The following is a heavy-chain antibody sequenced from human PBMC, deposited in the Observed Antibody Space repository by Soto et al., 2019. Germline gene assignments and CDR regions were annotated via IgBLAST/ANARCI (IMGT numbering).Heavy chain of an antibody. CDR2: IYYSGST. J-gene: IGHJ2*01. V-gene: IGHV4-59*01. CDR1: GGSISSYY. D-gene: IGHD3-10*01. Sequence: SETLSLTCTVSGGSISSYYWSWIRQPPGKGLEWIGYIYYSGSTNYNPSLKSRVTISVDTSKNQFSLKLSSVTAADTAVYYCARVWSEGFGELLSWYFDLWGRGTLVTVSS. CDR3: ARVWSEGFGELLSWYFDL.